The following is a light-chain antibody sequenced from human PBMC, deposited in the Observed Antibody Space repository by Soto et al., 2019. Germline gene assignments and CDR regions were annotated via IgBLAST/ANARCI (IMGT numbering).Light chain of an antibody. CDR1: QSFTNRY. Sequence: DTVLTQSPGTLSLSPGERATLSCRASQSFTNRYLAWYQQKPGQAPRLLMYTTSSRAAGIPDRFSGSGSGTDFTLTISRLEPEDFAVYYCQLYGSSWTFGQGTKVEI. CDR2: TTS. J-gene: IGKJ1*01. CDR3: QLYGSSWT. V-gene: IGKV3-20*01.